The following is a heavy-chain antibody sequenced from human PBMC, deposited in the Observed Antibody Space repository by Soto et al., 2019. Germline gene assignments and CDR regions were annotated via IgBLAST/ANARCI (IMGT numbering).Heavy chain of an antibody. CDR1: GYTFTSYY. Sequence: ASVKVSCKSSGYTFTSYYMHWVRQAPGQGLEWMGIINPSGGSTSYAQKFQGRVTMTRNTSISTAYMELSSLRSEDTAVYYCARVLSWASYYDFWSGYYNYYYYGMDVWGQGTTVTVSS. CDR2: INPSGGST. J-gene: IGHJ6*02. D-gene: IGHD3-3*01. CDR3: ARVLSWASYYDFWSGYYNYYYYGMDV. V-gene: IGHV1-46*01.